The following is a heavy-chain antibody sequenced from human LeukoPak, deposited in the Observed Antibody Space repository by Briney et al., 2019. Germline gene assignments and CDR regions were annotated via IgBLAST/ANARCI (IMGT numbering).Heavy chain of an antibody. CDR1: GGSISSYY. V-gene: IGHV4-4*07. D-gene: IGHD1-26*01. CDR2: IYTSGST. Sequence: SETLSLTCTVSGGSISSYYWSWIRQPAGKGLEWIGRIYTSGSTNYNASLKSRVSMSVDTSKNQSFLKLSSVTAADTAVFYCARENSGSYREFDYWGQGTLVTVSS. J-gene: IGHJ4*02. CDR3: ARENSGSYREFDY.